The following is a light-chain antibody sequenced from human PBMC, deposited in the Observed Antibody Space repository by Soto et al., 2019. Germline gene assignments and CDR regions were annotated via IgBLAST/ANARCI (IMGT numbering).Light chain of an antibody. CDR1: QSISSY. CDR2: AAS. V-gene: IGKV1-39*01. J-gene: IGKJ2*01. CDR3: KQSYSTPYT. Sequence: DIQMTQSPSSLSASVGDRVTITCRASQSISSYLNLYQQKPGKAPKLLIYAASSLQSGVPSRFSGSGSGTDFTLTISSLQPEDFATYYCKQSYSTPYTFGQGTKLEIK.